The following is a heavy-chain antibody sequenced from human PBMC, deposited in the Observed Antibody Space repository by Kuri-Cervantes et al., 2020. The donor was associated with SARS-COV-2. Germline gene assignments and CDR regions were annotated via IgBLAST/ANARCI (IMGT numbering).Heavy chain of an antibody. Sequence: GESLKISCAASGFTFSSYGMHWVRQAPGKGLEWVAVIWYDGSNKYYADSVKGRFTISRDNSKNSLYLQMNSLRAEDTAVYYCARDRSSYYDPRRPIDQGDYWGQGTLVTVSS. J-gene: IGHJ4*02. D-gene: IGHD3-22*01. CDR3: ARDRSSYYDPRRPIDQGDY. CDR2: IWYDGSNK. V-gene: IGHV3-33*01. CDR1: GFTFSSYG.